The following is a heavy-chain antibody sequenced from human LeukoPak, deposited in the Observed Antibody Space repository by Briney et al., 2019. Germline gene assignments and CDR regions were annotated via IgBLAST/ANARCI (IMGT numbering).Heavy chain of an antibody. CDR1: GGSISDYY. CDR2: IYSSGST. V-gene: IGHV4-59*08. Sequence: SETLSLTCTVSGGSISDYYWSWVRQPPGKGLEWIGYIYSSGSTNYNPSLKSRVTISVDTSKNQFSLKLTSVTAADTAVYYCASSIIQTRYFQHWGQGTLVTVSS. D-gene: IGHD3-3*02. J-gene: IGHJ1*01. CDR3: ASSIIQTRYFQH.